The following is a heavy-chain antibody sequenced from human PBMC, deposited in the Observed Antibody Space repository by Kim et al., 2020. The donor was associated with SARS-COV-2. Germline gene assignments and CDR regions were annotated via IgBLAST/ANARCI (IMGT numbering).Heavy chain of an antibody. V-gene: IGHV3-21*01. CDR3: ARVKQLGAEYFQH. CDR1: GFTFSSYS. CDR2: ISSSSSYI. Sequence: GGSLRLSCAASGFTFSSYSMNWVRQAPGKGLEWVSSISSSSSYIYYADSVKGRFTISRDNAKNSLYLQMNSLRAEDTAVYYCARVKQLGAEYFQHWGQGTLVTVSS. D-gene: IGHD6-13*01. J-gene: IGHJ1*01.